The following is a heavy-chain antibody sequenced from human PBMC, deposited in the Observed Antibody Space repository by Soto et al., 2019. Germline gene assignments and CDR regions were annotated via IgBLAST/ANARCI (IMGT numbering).Heavy chain of an antibody. D-gene: IGHD4-17*01. CDR2: MKPNSDNT. CDR3: ARTLYGDNVNY. Sequence: QVQLVQSGAEVKKPGASVKVSCKASGYTFSSYDINWVRQATRQGLEWMGWMKPNSDNTGYAQKFQSRVIMTRNTSIRKAYMELSSLRSEDTAVYYCARTLYGDNVNYWSQGTLVTVSS. J-gene: IGHJ4*01. V-gene: IGHV1-8*01. CDR1: GYTFSSYD.